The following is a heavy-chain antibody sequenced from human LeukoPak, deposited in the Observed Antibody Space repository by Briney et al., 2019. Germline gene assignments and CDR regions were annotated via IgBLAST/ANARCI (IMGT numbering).Heavy chain of an antibody. CDR2: ISAYNGNT. Sequence: GASVKVSCKASGYTFTSYGISWVRQAPGQGLEWMGWISAYNGNTNYAQKLQGRVTITRDTSASTAYMELSSLRSEDTAVYYCAREYYYDSSGYYYSIGPFDYWGQGTLVTVSS. CDR1: GYTFTSYG. V-gene: IGHV1-18*01. J-gene: IGHJ4*02. D-gene: IGHD3-22*01. CDR3: AREYYYDSSGYYYSIGPFDY.